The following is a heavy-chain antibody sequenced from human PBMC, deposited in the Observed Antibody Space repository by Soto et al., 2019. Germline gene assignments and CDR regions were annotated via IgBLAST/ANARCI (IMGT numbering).Heavy chain of an antibody. V-gene: IGHV4-39*01. Sequence: SETLSLTCTVSGGSISSSGYYWGWIRQPPGKGLEWIGSIYYSGSTYYNPSLKSRVTISVDTSKNQFSLKLSSVTAADTAVYYCARHARERLLVDWFDPWGQGTLVTVSS. CDR1: GGSISSSGYY. D-gene: IGHD2-15*01. J-gene: IGHJ5*02. CDR2: IYYSGST. CDR3: ARHARERLLVDWFDP.